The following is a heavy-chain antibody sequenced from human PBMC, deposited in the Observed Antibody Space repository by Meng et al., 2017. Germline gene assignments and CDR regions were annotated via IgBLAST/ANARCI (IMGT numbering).Heavy chain of an antibody. J-gene: IGHJ6*02. D-gene: IGHD3-10*01. CDR1: GYTFTSYY. Sequence: ASVKVSCKASGYTFTSYYMHWVRQAPGQGLEWMGIINPSGGSTSYAQKFQGRVTMTRNTSISTAYMELSSLRSEDTAVYYCARSAHYYGSGSYYFLIYYYYGMDVWAQGTTATFPS. V-gene: IGHV1-46*01. CDR3: ARSAHYYGSGSYYFLIYYYYGMDV. CDR2: INPSGGST.